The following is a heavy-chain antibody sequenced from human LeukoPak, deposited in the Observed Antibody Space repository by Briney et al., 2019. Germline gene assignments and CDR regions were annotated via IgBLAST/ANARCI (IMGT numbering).Heavy chain of an antibody. J-gene: IGHJ4*02. V-gene: IGHV1-18*01. CDR2: ISAYNGNT. D-gene: IGHD3-3*01. Sequence: GASVKVSCKASGYTFTSYGISWVRQAPGQGLEWMGWISAYNGNTNYAQKLQGRVTMTTDTSTSTAYMGLRSLRSDDTAVYYCAREVTIFGVVIGLDYWGQGTLVTVSS. CDR1: GYTFTSYG. CDR3: AREVTIFGVVIGLDY.